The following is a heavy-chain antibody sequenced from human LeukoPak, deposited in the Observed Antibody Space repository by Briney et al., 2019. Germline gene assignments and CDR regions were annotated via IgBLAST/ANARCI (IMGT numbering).Heavy chain of an antibody. CDR1: GFTFSSYS. D-gene: IGHD3-22*01. CDR3: ARGSRNGYYYDSSGPQGY. Sequence: GGSLRLSCAASGFTFSSYSMNWVRQAPGKGLEWVSSISSSSSYIYYADSVKGRFTISRDSAKNSLYLQMNSLRAEDTAVYYCARGSRNGYYYDSSGPQGYWGQGTLVTVSS. V-gene: IGHV3-21*01. CDR2: ISSSSSYI. J-gene: IGHJ4*02.